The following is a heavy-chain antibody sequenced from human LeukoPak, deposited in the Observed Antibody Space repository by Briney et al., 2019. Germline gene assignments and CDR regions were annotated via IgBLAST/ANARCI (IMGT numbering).Heavy chain of an antibody. J-gene: IGHJ5*02. D-gene: IGHD2-2*02. CDR1: GYTFTGYY. CDR2: INPNSGGT. CDR3: ARGDVVVPAAILFWFDP. Sequence: ASVKVSCKASGYTFTGYYMHWVRQAPGQGLEWMGWINPNSGGTNYAQKFQGRVTMTRDTSISTAYMELSRLRSDDTAVYYCARGDVVVPAAILFWFDPWGQGTLVTVSS. V-gene: IGHV1-2*02.